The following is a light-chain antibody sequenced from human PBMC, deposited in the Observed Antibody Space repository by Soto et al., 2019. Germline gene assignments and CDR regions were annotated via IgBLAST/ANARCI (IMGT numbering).Light chain of an antibody. J-gene: IGKJ1*01. CDR2: SAS. CDR1: RDISTW. Sequence: DIQMTQSPSSVSASVGDRVTITCRASRDISTWLAWYQQKPGKAPKLLIYSASTLQSGVPSRFSGSGSGTDFALTVSSLQPEDFATYYCQKYNSAPWTFGQGTKVEIK. CDR3: QKYNSAPWT. V-gene: IGKV1D-12*01.